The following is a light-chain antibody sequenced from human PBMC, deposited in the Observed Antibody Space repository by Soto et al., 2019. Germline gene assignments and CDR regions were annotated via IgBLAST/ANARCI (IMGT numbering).Light chain of an antibody. Sequence: DIVMTQSPLSLPVTPGEPASISCRSSQSLLHSNGYNYLDWYLQKPGQSPQLLIYLGSNRASGVPARFSGSGSGTDFTLKISRVEAEDVGVYYCMQALQTPWTLGQGTKVEIK. CDR3: MQALQTPWT. J-gene: IGKJ1*01. CDR1: QSLLHSNGYNY. V-gene: IGKV2-28*01. CDR2: LGS.